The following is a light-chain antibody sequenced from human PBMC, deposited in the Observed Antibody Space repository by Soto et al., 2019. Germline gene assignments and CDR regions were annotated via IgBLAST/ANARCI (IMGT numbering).Light chain of an antibody. CDR3: QQYENLPT. CDR1: QNINNY. J-gene: IGKJ5*01. Sequence: DIQMTQSPSSLSASVGDRVTITCQASQNINNYLNWYQQKPGIAPKLLIYDASNLEAGVPSRFRGSGSGTDFTFTISRLKPEDIATYDCQQYENLPTFGQGTRLEIK. CDR2: DAS. V-gene: IGKV1-33*01.